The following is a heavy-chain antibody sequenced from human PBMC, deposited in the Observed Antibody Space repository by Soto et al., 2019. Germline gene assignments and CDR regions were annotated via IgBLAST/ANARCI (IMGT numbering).Heavy chain of an antibody. Sequence: GGSLRLSCAASGFTFSGSAMHWVRQASGKGLEWVGRIRSKANSYATAYAASVKGRFTISRDDSKNTAYLQMNSLKTEDTAVYYCSSPPPYSSSSDYWGQGTLVTVCS. CDR2: IRSKANSYAT. CDR1: GFTFSGSA. J-gene: IGHJ4*02. CDR3: SSPPPYSSSSDY. V-gene: IGHV3-73*01. D-gene: IGHD6-13*01.